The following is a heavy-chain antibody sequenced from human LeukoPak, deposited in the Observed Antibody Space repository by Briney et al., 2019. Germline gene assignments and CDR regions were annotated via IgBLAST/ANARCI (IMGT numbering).Heavy chain of an antibody. CDR3: ARPDESVSFYRASRY. D-gene: IGHD3-10*01. CDR1: GFTFNSYP. V-gene: IGHV3-30*03. CDR2: VSSDGKSK. J-gene: IGHJ4*02. Sequence: GGSLRLSCAASGFTFNSYPMNWLRQAPGKGLEWVAVVSSDGKSKYYADSVKGRFTISRDNSNNTLSLQMNGLRIEDTAIYYCARPDESVSFYRASRYWGRGHVVTVS.